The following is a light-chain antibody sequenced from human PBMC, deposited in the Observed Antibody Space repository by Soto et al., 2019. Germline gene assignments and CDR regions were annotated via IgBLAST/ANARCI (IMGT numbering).Light chain of an antibody. CDR1: QSVSSN. CDR3: QQRSNWPPGLT. Sequence: EVVMRQSPATLSVSPGEGATLSCRASQSVSSNLAWYQQKPGQAPRLLIYGASTRATGIPARFSGSGSGTEFTLTISSLEPEDFAFYYCQQRSNWPPGLTFGGGTKVDIK. CDR2: GAS. J-gene: IGKJ4*01. V-gene: IGKV3-15*01.